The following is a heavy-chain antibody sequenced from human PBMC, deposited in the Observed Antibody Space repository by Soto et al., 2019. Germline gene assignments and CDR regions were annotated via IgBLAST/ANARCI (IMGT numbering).Heavy chain of an antibody. D-gene: IGHD5-12*01. CDR1: GFTFSSYA. CDR2: ISGSGGST. J-gene: IGHJ4*02. CDR3: AKGRGGGYSGYVVY. V-gene: IGHV3-23*01. Sequence: EVQLLKSGGGLVQPGGSLRLSCAASGFTFSSYAMSWVRQAPGKGLEWVSAISGSGGSTYYADSVKGRFTISRDNSKNALYLQMNSLRSEDTAVYYCAKGRGGGYSGYVVYWGQGTLVTVSS.